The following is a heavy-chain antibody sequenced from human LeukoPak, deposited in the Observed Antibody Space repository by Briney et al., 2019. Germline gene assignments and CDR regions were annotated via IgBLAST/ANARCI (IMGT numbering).Heavy chain of an antibody. J-gene: IGHJ3*02. Sequence: PSETLSLTCAVSGGSISNSNWWGWFRQPPGKGLEWIGEIYHSGSTNCNPSLKSRVTISVDTSKNQFSLKLSSVTAAGTAVYYCARGDDNDAFDIWGQGTMVTVSS. CDR3: ARGDDNDAFDI. V-gene: IGHV4-4*02. CDR2: IYHSGST. D-gene: IGHD1-1*01. CDR1: GGSISNSNW.